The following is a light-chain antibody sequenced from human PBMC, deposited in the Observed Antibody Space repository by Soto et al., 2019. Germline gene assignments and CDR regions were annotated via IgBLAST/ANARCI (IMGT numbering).Light chain of an antibody. CDR3: QQLNSDWYA. CDR1: QGISTY. V-gene: IGKV1-9*01. J-gene: IGKJ2*01. CDR2: GAS. Sequence: DIQLTQSPSFLSASVGDRVTITCRASQGISTYLAWYLQRPGKAPKLLIYGASTLQSGVPSRFSGSESGTEFTHTISGLQPEDFGTYYCQQLNSDWYAFGQGTKLEIK.